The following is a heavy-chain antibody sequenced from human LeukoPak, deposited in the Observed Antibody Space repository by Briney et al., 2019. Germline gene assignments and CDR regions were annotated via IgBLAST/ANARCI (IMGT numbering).Heavy chain of an antibody. CDR3: AREGIAVAGTGGYFDY. V-gene: IGHV3-30*04. J-gene: IGHJ4*02. CDR1: GFPFSSYV. CDR2: ISYDGSNK. Sequence: GGSLRLSCAASGFPFSSYVMHWVRQAPGKGLEWVAVISYDGSNKYYADSVKGRFTISRDNSKNTLYLQMNSLRAEDTAVYYCAREGIAVAGTGGYFDYWGQGTLVTVSS. D-gene: IGHD6-19*01.